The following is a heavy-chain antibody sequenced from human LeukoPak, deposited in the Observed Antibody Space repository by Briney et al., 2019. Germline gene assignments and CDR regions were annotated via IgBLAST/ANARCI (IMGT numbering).Heavy chain of an antibody. J-gene: IGHJ6*02. CDR2: IYYSGST. CDR1: GGSISSYY. CDR3: ARGGREDGGYYYDMDV. Sequence: SETLSLTCTVSGGSISSYYWSWIRQPPGKGLEWIGYIYYSGSTNYNPSLKSRVTISVDTSKNQFSLKLSSVTAADTAVYYCARGGREDGGYYYDMDVWGQGTTVTVSS. D-gene: IGHD1-26*01. V-gene: IGHV4-59*01.